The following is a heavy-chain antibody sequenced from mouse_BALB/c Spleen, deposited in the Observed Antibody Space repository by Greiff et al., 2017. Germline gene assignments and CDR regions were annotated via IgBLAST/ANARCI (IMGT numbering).Heavy chain of an antibody. D-gene: IGHD1-1*01. CDR2: ISYSGST. CDR3: ARNYGSSYGGAMDY. Sequence: EVKLMESGPGLVKPSQSLSLTCTVTGYSITSDYAWNWIRQFPGNKLEWMGYISYSGSTSYNPSLKSRISITRDTSKNQFFLQLNSVTTEDTATYYCARNYGSSYGGAMDYRGQGTSVTVSS. CDR1: GYSITSDYA. J-gene: IGHJ4*01. V-gene: IGHV3-2*02.